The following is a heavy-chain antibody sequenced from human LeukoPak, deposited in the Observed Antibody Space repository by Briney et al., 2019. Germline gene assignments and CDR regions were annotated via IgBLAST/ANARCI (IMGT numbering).Heavy chain of an antibody. CDR1: GFTFSSYS. CDR2: ISSSSSYI. V-gene: IGHV3-21*01. D-gene: IGHD1-1*01. CDR3: ARDQSQQDRGTTGDRAFDI. J-gene: IGHJ3*02. Sequence: GGSLRLSCAASGFTFSSYSMNWVRQAPGKGLEWGLSISSSSSYIYYTGSVKGRFTISRDNAKNSLYLQMNSLRAEDTAVYYCARDQSQQDRGTTGDRAFDIWGQGTMVTVSS.